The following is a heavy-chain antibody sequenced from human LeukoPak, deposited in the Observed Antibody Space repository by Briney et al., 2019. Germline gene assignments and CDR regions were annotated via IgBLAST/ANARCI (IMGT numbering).Heavy chain of an antibody. Sequence: GGSLRLSCAASGFTFSTYSMNWVRQAPGKGLEWVSYISSSSSTIYYADSVKGRFTISRDNAKNSLYLQVNSLRAEDTAVYYCARGSTYYDSSGQVPFDYWGQGTLVTVSS. J-gene: IGHJ4*02. D-gene: IGHD3-22*01. CDR1: GFTFSTYS. CDR3: ARGSTYYDSSGQVPFDY. V-gene: IGHV3-48*01. CDR2: ISSSSSTI.